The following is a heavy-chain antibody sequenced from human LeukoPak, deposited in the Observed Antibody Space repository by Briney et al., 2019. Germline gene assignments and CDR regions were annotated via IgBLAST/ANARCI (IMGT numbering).Heavy chain of an antibody. CDR3: STAFGVVDFDY. J-gene: IGHJ4*02. D-gene: IGHD3-3*01. CDR1: GYTFTSYA. Sequence: GASVKVSCKASGYTFTSYAMHWVRQSPGQRLEWMGWINAGNGNTKYSQKFQGRVTITRDTSASTAYMELRGLRSDDTAVYFCSTAFGVVDFDYWGQGSLVTVSS. V-gene: IGHV1-3*01. CDR2: INAGNGNT.